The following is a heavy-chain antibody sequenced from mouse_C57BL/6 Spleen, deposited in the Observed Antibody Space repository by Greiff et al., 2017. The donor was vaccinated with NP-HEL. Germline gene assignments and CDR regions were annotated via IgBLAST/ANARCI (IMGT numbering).Heavy chain of an antibody. D-gene: IGHD3-2*02. V-gene: IGHV1-64*01. J-gene: IGHJ4*01. CDR2: IHPNSGST. CDR3: ASPSQATVDYAMDY. CDR1: GYTFTSYW. Sequence: VKLQQPGAELVKPGASVKLSCKASGYTFTSYWMHWVKQRPGQGLEWIGMIHPNSGSTNYNEKFKSKATLTVDKSSSTAYMQLSSLTSEDSAVYYCASPSQATVDYAMDYWGQGTSVTVSS.